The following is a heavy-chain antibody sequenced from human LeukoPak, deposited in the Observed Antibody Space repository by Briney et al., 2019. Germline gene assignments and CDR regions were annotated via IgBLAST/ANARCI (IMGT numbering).Heavy chain of an antibody. D-gene: IGHD3-10*01. V-gene: IGHV3-30*02. J-gene: IGHJ4*02. CDR1: GFTFSNHA. Sequence: GGSLRLSCAASGFTFSNHAMHWVRQAPGKGLEWVTLVWYDGSGKYYADSVKGRFTISRDNSKNSVYLQLNSLRPEDTAVYYCVSMVRGVGYWGQGTLVTVSS. CDR3: VSMVRGVGY. CDR2: VWYDGSGK.